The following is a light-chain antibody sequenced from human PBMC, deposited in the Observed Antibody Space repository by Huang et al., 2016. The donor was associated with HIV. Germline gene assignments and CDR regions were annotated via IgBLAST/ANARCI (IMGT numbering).Light chain of an antibody. CDR1: QSVSSS. Sequence: EVVLTQSPATLSLSPGERATLTCRASQSVSSSLAWFQQKPGQAPRLLIYGASNRVTGIPTRFSGSGSGTDFTLTISSLEPEDSAVYYCQQRSNSPPWTFGQGTKVEIK. CDR2: GAS. J-gene: IGKJ1*01. V-gene: IGKV3-11*01. CDR3: QQRSNSPPWT.